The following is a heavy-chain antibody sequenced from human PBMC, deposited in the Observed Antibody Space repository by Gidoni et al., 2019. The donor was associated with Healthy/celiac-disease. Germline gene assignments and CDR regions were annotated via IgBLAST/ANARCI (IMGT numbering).Heavy chain of an antibody. CDR3: TRGRDDYYDSSGYGCAFDI. V-gene: IGHV3-49*02. Sequence: KGRFTISRDDSKSNAYLQMNSLKTEDTAVYYCTRGRDDYYDSSGYGCAFDIWGQGTMVTVSS. J-gene: IGHJ3*02. D-gene: IGHD3-22*01.